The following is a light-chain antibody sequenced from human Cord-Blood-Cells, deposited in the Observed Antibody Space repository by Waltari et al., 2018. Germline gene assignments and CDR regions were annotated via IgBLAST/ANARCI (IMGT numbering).Light chain of an antibody. CDR2: GAA. CDR3: QQYGSSPWT. CDR1: QSVSSSY. V-gene: IGKV3-20*01. J-gene: IGKJ1*01. Sequence: IVLTQSPGTLSLSPGERATLSCRASQSVSSSYLAWYQQKPGQAPRLLIYGAASRATGIPDRVSGSGSGTDFTLSISRLEPEDFAVYYCQQYGSSPWTFGQGTKVEI.